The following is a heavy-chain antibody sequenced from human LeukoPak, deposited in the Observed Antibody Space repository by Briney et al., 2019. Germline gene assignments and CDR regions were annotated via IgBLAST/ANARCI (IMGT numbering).Heavy chain of an antibody. D-gene: IGHD3-3*01. V-gene: IGHV1-46*01. CDR1: GYTFTSYY. Sequence: GASVKVSCKASGYTFTSYYMHWVRQAPGQGLEWMGIINPSGGSTRYAQQFQGRVTMTRDTSTSTVYMELSSLRSEDTAVYYCARSYDFWSGVNLFDYWGQGTLVTVSS. CDR3: ARSYDFWSGVNLFDY. CDR2: INPSGGST. J-gene: IGHJ4*02.